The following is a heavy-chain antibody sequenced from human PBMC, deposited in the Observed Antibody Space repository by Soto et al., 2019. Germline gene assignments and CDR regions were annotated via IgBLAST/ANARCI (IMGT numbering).Heavy chain of an antibody. V-gene: IGHV3-30*18. CDR1: GFTFSSYG. J-gene: IGHJ4*02. Sequence: QVQLVESGGGVVQPGRSLRLSCAASGFTFSSYGMHWVRQAPGKGLEWVAVISYDGSNKYYADSVKGRFTISRDNSKNTLYLQMNSLRAEDTAVYYCVKDYSSLTVAGSYDYWGQGTLVTVSS. CDR3: VKDYSSLTVAGSYDY. D-gene: IGHD6-19*01. CDR2: ISYDGSNK.